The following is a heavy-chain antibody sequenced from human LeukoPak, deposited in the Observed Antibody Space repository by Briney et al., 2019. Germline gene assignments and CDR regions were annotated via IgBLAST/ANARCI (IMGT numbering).Heavy chain of an antibody. V-gene: IGHV4-59*01. Sequence: SETLSLICTVSGGSISSYYWSWIGQPPGKGLEWIGYIYYCGSTNYNPSLKSRVTISVDTSKNQFSLKLSSVTAADTAVYYCARDPAGGHSLGWGTPKRYYLDYSGQGTLVTVSS. CDR1: GGSISSYY. J-gene: IGHJ4*02. D-gene: IGHD3-16*01. CDR3: ARDPAGGHSLGWGTPKRYYLDY. CDR2: IYYCGST.